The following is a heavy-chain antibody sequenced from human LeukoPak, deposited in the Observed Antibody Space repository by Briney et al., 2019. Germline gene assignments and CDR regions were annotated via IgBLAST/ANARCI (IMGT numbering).Heavy chain of an antibody. D-gene: IGHD6-6*01. CDR3: ARRPYYYYMDV. J-gene: IGHJ6*03. V-gene: IGHV4-34*01. CDR1: GGSFSGYY. CDR2: INHSGST. Sequence: SETLSLTCAVYGGSFSGYYWSWIRQPPGKGLEWIGEINHSGSTNYNPSLKSRVTISVDTSKNQFSLKLSSVTAADTAVYYCARRPYYYYMDVWGKGTRSPSP.